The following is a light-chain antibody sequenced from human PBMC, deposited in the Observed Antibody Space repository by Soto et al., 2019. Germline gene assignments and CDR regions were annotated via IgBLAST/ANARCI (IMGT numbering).Light chain of an antibody. CDR3: SSYTSSRTSDV. CDR2: DVS. CDR1: SSDVGGYNY. Sequence: QSALTQPASVSGSPGQSITISCTGTSSDVGGYNYVSWYQQHPGKAPKLMIYDVSNRPSGVSNRFSGSKSGNTASLTISGLQAEDEGDYYCSSYTSSRTSDVFGTGTKLTVL. V-gene: IGLV2-14*01. J-gene: IGLJ1*01.